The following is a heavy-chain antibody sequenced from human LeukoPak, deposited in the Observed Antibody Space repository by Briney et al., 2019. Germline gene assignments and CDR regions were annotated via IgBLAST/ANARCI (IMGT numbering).Heavy chain of an antibody. CDR1: GFTFSDYY. V-gene: IGHV3-11*06. D-gene: IGHD6-19*01. J-gene: IGHJ4*02. Sequence: QPGGSLRLSCAASGFTFSDYYMSRIRQAPGKGLEWLSYISSSSTYTKYADSVKGRFTVSRDNAKNSLYLQMNSLRAEDTAVYYCARSYSSGPTEYWGQGTLVTVSS. CDR2: ISSSSTYT. CDR3: ARSYSSGPTEY.